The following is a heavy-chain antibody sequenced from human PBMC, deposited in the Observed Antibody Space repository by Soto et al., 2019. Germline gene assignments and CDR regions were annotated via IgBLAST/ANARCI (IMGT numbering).Heavy chain of an antibody. D-gene: IGHD3-22*01. Sequence: SVKVSCKASGGTFSSYAISWVRQAPGQGLEWMGGIIPIFGTANYAQKFQGRVTITADESTSAAYMELSSLRSEDTAVYYCARLPSLNTYYYDSSGHWGQGTLVTVSS. V-gene: IGHV1-69*13. CDR1: GGTFSSYA. CDR3: ARLPSLNTYYYDSSGH. J-gene: IGHJ4*02. CDR2: IIPIFGTA.